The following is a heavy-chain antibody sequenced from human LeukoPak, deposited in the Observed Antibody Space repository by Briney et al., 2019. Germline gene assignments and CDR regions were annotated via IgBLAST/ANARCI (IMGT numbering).Heavy chain of an antibody. CDR3: AKDRGPEASSWFDP. CDR2: LYSGGDT. Sequence: GGSLRLSCAASGFTVSSNYMTWVRQAPGKGLEWVSVLYSGGDTYYADSVKGRFTISRDNSKNTLYLQLNTLRAEDTAVYYCAKDRGPEASSWFDPWGQGTLVTVSS. J-gene: IGHJ5*02. CDR1: GFTVSSNY. V-gene: IGHV3-53*01.